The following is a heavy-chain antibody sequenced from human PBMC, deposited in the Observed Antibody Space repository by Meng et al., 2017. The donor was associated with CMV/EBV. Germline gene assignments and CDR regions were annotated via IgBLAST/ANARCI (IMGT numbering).Heavy chain of an antibody. CDR2: IYSCGST. V-gene: IGHV3-66*03. D-gene: IGHD4-11*01. CDR1: GFTVSSNY. Sequence: GGSLRLSCAASGFTVSSNYMSWVRQAPGKGLEWVSVIYSCGSTYYADSVKGRFTISRDNSKNTLYLQMNSLRAEDTAVYYCARGVGTTTWDAFDIWGQGTMVTVSS. CDR3: ARGVGTTTWDAFDI. J-gene: IGHJ3*02.